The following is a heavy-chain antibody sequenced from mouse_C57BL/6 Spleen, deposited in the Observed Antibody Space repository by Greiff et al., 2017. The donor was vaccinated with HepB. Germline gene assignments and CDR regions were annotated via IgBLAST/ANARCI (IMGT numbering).Heavy chain of an antibody. J-gene: IGHJ3*01. V-gene: IGHV14-2*01. CDR2: IDPEAGET. D-gene: IGHD2-4*01. CDR3: ACYDYPIAY. Sequence: DVQLQQSGAELVKPGASVTLSCTASGFNIKDYYMHWVKQRTEQGLEWIGRIDPEAGETKYAPKFQGKATITADTSSNTAYLQISSLTSEDTAVYYCACYDYPIAYWGQGTLVTVA. CDR1: GFNIKDYY.